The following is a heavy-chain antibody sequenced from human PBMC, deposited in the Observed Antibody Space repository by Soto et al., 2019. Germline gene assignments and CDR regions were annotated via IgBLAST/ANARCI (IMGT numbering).Heavy chain of an antibody. Sequence: QVQLQESGPGLVKPSETLSLTCTVSGVSVTSGSYYWTWIRQTPGKGLEWSGCLSNSGSTNYNPALKSRATISVDTSKNQCSMRLSSVTAADTAVYYCARDNGYSYGYFGYWGQGTLVTVSS. D-gene: IGHD5-18*01. CDR3: ARDNGYSYGYFGY. J-gene: IGHJ4*02. V-gene: IGHV4-61*01. CDR1: GVSVTSGSYY. CDR2: LSNSGST.